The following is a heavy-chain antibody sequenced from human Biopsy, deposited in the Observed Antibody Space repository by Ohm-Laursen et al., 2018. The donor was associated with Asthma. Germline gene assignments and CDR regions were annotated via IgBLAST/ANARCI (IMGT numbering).Heavy chain of an antibody. CDR3: ARGGYCTSPTCPWGRYATDV. CDR2: IKHGGSEK. J-gene: IGHJ6*02. V-gene: IGHV3-7*01. CDR1: GFTFGDYW. D-gene: IGHD2-2*01. Sequence: SLRLSCAASGFTFGDYWMSWVRQVPGKGLEWVANIKHGGSEKNHVDSLKGRFTISGDNAKNSLYLQMNSLRAEDTAVYYCARGGYCTSPTCPWGRYATDVWGQGTTVTVSS.